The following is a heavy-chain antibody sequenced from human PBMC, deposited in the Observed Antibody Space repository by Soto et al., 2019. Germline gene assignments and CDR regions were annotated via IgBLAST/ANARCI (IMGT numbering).Heavy chain of an antibody. D-gene: IGHD1-1*01. CDR2: FDPEGGDT. V-gene: IGHV1-24*01. CDR1: GYTLTELS. J-gene: IGHJ3*02. CDR3: ARVSGRLNAFDI. Sequence: ASVKVSCKVSGYTLTELSMHWVRQAPGKGLEWMGGFDPEGGDTIYAQKFQGRVTMTEDTSTDTAYVELSSLRSEDTAVYYCARVSGRLNAFDIWGQGTMVTVSS.